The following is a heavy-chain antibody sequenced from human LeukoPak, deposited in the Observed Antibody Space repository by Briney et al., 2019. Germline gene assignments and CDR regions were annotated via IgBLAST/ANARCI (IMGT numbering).Heavy chain of an antibody. Sequence: GGSLRLSCAASGFTFSSYGMHWVRQAPGKGLEWVAVISYDGSNKYYADSVKSRFTISRDNSKNTLYLQMNSLRAEDTAVYYCASHYDSSGEGGYWGQGTLVTVSS. CDR1: GFTFSSYG. D-gene: IGHD3-22*01. V-gene: IGHV3-30*03. CDR2: ISYDGSNK. J-gene: IGHJ4*02. CDR3: ASHYDSSGEGGY.